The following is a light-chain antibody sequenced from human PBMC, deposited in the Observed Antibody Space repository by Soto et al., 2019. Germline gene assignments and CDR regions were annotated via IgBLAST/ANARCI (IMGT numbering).Light chain of an antibody. CDR3: SSYTSSSFVV. CDR1: SSDVGGYNY. CDR2: DVS. V-gene: IGLV2-14*01. Sequence: QSALTQPASVSGSPGQSITISCTGTSSDVGGYNYVSWYQQHPGKAPKLMIYDVSNRPSGVSNRSSGSKSGNTASLTISGLQAEDDADYYCSSYTSSSFVVFGGGTKLTVL. J-gene: IGLJ2*01.